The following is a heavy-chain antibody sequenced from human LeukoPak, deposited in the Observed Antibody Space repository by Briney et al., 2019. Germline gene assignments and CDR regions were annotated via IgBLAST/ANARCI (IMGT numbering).Heavy chain of an antibody. CDR3: ARVRIAVAGVFDY. CDR2: ISSSSYI. J-gene: IGHJ4*02. Sequence: GGSLRLSCAASGFTFSSYSMNWVRQAPGKGLEWVSSISSSSYIYYADSVKGRFTISRDNAKNSLYLQMNSLRAEDTAVYYCARVRIAVAGVFDYWGQGALVTVSS. D-gene: IGHD6-19*01. CDR1: GFTFSSYS. V-gene: IGHV3-21*04.